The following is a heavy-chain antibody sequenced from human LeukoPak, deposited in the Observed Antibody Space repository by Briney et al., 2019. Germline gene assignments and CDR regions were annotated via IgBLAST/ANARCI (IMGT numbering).Heavy chain of an antibody. CDR1: GFTFSSYG. CDR3: AKSQVTGWYDFDY. Sequence: GGSLRLSCAASGFTFSSYGMNWVRQAPGKGLEWVASIRSDGSDKKYADSAKGQFTISRDNSKSTLNLQMNSLRPEDTAVYYCAKSQVTGWYDFDYWGQGTLVIVSS. J-gene: IGHJ4*02. V-gene: IGHV3-30*02. CDR2: IRSDGSDK. D-gene: IGHD6-19*01.